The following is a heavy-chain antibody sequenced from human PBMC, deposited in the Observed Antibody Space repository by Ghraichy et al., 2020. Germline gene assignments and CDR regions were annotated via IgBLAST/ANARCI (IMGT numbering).Heavy chain of an antibody. CDR2: ISAYNGNT. J-gene: IGHJ4*02. V-gene: IGHV1-18*04. CDR1: GYTFTSYG. CDR3: ARDPRIFGVVTHPFCDY. Sequence: ASVKVSCKASGYTFTSYGISWVRQAPGQGLEWMGWISAYNGNTNYAQKLQGRVTMTTDTSTTTAYMELRSLRSDDTAVYYCARDPRIFGVVTHPFCDYWGQGTLVTVSS. D-gene: IGHD3-3*01.